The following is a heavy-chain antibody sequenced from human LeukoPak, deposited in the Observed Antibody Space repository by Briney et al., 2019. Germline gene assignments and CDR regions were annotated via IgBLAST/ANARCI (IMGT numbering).Heavy chain of an antibody. D-gene: IGHD6-13*01. V-gene: IGHV1-8*03. CDR1: GHTFTTYD. Sequence: SVKVSCNPSGHTFTTYDINWVRQATGQRLEWRGWLNPNSDTGYAQKIQGRVTITRNTSITTAYTELSSLRSEDTAVYYCARYTAAADFDYWGQGTLVTVSS. J-gene: IGHJ4*02. CDR3: ARYTAAADFDY. CDR2: LNPNSDT.